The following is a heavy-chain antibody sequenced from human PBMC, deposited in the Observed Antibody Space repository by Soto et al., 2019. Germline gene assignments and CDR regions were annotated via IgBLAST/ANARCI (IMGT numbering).Heavy chain of an antibody. CDR3: ARDLTGDNTY. D-gene: IGHD2-21*02. CDR1: GFTFTTYW. CDR2: INSDGSTT. V-gene: IGHV3-74*01. J-gene: IGHJ4*02. Sequence: GGSLRLSCAASGFTFTTYWMHWVRQAPGKGLVWVSRINSDGSTTNYADSVKGRFTISRDNAKNMLYLQMNSLRADDTAIYYCARDLTGDNTYWGQGTLVTVSS.